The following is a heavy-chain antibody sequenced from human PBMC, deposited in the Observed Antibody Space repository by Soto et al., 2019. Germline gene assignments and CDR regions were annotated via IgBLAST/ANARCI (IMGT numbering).Heavy chain of an antibody. CDR1: GFTFSSYW. J-gene: IGHJ6*02. D-gene: IGHD2-15*01. Sequence: GWSLRLSCAASGFTFSSYWMSWVRQAPGKGLEWVANIKQDGSEKYYVDSVKGRFTISRDNAKNSLYLQMNSLRAEDTAVYYCARDRSMVVGNYYYGMDVWGQGTTVTVS. V-gene: IGHV3-7*05. CDR3: ARDRSMVVGNYYYGMDV. CDR2: IKQDGSEK.